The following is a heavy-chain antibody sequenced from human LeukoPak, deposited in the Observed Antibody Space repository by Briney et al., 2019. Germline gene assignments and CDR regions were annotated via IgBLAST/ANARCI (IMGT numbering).Heavy chain of an antibody. CDR2: MYTSGNT. D-gene: IGHD1-26*01. J-gene: IGHJ4*02. V-gene: IGHV4-4*07. Sequence: KASETLSLTCTVSGASISSNYWSWIRQPAGKGLEWIGRMYTSGNTHYSPSLKSRVTMSVDTSKNQCSLNLTSVTAADTAVYYCANGANSGSYFEDWGQGTLVTVSS. CDR3: ANGANSGSYFED. CDR1: GASISSNY.